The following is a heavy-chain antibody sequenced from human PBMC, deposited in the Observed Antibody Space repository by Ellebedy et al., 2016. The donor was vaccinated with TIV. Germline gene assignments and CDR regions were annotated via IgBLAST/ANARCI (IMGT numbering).Heavy chain of an antibody. CDR3: ATARRDGYTYCYYGLDV. V-gene: IGHV4-39*01. CDR1: GGSISTTGYY. J-gene: IGHJ6*02. CDR2: VAYSGTT. D-gene: IGHD5-24*01. Sequence: MPSETLSLTCTVSGGSISTTGYYWGWIRQSPGKGLEWIGSVAYSGTTYYNPSLKSRVTISIDTSRMQFSLKLSSVTAADTAVYYCATARRDGYTYCYYGLDVWGQGTTVTVSS.